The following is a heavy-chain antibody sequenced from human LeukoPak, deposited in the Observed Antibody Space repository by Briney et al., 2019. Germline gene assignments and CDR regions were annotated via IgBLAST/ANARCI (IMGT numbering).Heavy chain of an antibody. CDR2: IIPILGIA. CDR1: GGTFSSYA. D-gene: IGHD2-15*01. V-gene: IGHV1-69*04. J-gene: IGHJ1*01. CDR3: ARGGYCSGGSCYVYFQH. Sequence: ASVKVSCKASGGTFSSYAIGWVRQAPGQGLEWMGRIIPILGIANYAQKFQGRVTITADKSTSTAYMELSSLRSEDAAVYYCARGGYCSGGSCYVYFQHWGQGTLVTVSS.